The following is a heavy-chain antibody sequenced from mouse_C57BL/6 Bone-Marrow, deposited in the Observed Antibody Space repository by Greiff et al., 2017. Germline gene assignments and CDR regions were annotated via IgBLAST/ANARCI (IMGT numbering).Heavy chain of an antibody. D-gene: IGHD2-1*01. CDR1: GFTFSSYG. CDR3: ARHGGNYFYAMDY. V-gene: IGHV5-6*01. CDR2: ISSGGSYT. Sequence: EVMLVESGGDLVKPGGSLKLSCAASGFTFSSYGMSWVRQTPDKRLEWVATISSGGSYTYYPDSVKGRFTISRDNAKNTLYLQMSSLKSEYTAMYYCARHGGNYFYAMDYWGQGTSVTVSS. J-gene: IGHJ4*01.